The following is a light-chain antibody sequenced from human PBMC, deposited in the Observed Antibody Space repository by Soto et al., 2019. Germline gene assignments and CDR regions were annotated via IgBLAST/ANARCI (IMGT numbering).Light chain of an antibody. CDR2: GAS. J-gene: IGKJ4*01. CDR1: QSVRSSY. Sequence: MLMESAATLSLSPGERVTLSCRASQSVRSSYLAWYQQRPGQVPRLLIYGASRRATGIPDRFSGSGSGTDFTLAISRMEPEDFAVYYCQQYEGSPLTFSGSTKVDIK. CDR3: QQYEGSPLT. V-gene: IGKV3-20*01.